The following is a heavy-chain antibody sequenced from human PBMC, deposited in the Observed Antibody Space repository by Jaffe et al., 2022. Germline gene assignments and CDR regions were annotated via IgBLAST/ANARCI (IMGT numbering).Heavy chain of an antibody. Sequence: QVQLQQWGAGLLKPSETLSLTCAVYGGSFSGYYWSWIRQPPGKGLEWIGEINHSGSTNYNPSLKSRVTISVDTSKNQFSLKLSSVTAADTAVYYCARGSPHGSGSEGYYYYMDVWGKGTTVTVSS. CDR1: GGSFSGYY. CDR3: ARGSPHGSGSEGYYYYMDV. J-gene: IGHJ6*03. CDR2: INHSGST. V-gene: IGHV4-34*01. D-gene: IGHD3-10*01.